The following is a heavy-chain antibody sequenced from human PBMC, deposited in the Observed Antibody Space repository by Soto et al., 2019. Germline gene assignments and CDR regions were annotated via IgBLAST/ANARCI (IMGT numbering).Heavy chain of an antibody. CDR2: IKGDETTT. V-gene: IGHV3-74*01. Sequence: EVQLVESGGGLVQPGGSLRLSCAASGFTFTDYWVHWVRQPPGKGLVWVARIKGDETTTNYADSVEGRFTISRDNARNTVYLQINSLRAEDTAVYFCARGLRGAYGMDVWGQGTTVTFSS. CDR3: ARGLRGAYGMDV. J-gene: IGHJ6*02. D-gene: IGHD2-21*02. CDR1: GFTFTDYW.